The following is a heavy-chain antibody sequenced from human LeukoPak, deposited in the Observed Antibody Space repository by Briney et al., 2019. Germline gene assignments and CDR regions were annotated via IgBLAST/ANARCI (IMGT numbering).Heavy chain of an antibody. CDR1: GGSFSGYY. CDR3: ARDYYYDSSGYYFQHSYYGMDV. J-gene: IGHJ6*02. Sequence: SETLSLTCAVYGGSFSGYYWSWIRQPPGKGLEWIGEINHSGSTNYNPSLESRVTISVDTSKNQFSLKPSSVTAADTAVYYCARDYYYDSSGYYFQHSYYGMDVWGQGTTVTVSS. V-gene: IGHV4-34*09. D-gene: IGHD3-22*01. CDR2: INHSGST.